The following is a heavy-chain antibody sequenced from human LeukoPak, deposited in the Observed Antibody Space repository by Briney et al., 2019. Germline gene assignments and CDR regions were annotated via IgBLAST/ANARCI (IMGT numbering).Heavy chain of an antibody. Sequence: AGXGXXWXGXIYTSGSTNYNPSLKSRVTMSVDTSKNQFSLKLSSVTAADTAVYYCATRGYCSGGSCYSGYYYYMDVWGKGTTVTVSS. V-gene: IGHV4-59*10. J-gene: IGHJ6*03. CDR2: IYTSGST. D-gene: IGHD2-15*01. CDR3: ATRGYCSGGSCYSGYYYYMDV.